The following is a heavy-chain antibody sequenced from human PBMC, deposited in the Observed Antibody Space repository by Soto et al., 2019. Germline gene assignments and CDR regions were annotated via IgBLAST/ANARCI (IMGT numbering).Heavy chain of an antibody. CDR2: ISSSSSTI. CDR1: GFTFSDYY. CDR3: ARMPPTLYLDI. D-gene: IGHD2-8*01. V-gene: IGHV3-11*01. Sequence: PGGSLRLSCAASGFTFSDYYMSWIRQAPGKGLETVSYISSSSSTIYYADAVRGRFTIPRVNAKNSLYLQKSSLRAEHTSVDYAARMPPTLYLDIWGQGTTVTVSS. J-gene: IGHJ6*02.